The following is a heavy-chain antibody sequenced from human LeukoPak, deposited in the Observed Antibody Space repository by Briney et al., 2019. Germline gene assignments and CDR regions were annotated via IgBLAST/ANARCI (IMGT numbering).Heavy chain of an antibody. CDR1: GFTFSTCG. J-gene: IGHJ4*02. V-gene: IGHV3-30*02. Sequence: GGSLRLSCAASGFTFSTCGMHWVRQTPGKGLEWVAFIQYNGNNKFYAGSVKGRFTISRDNSQGTLFLQMNNLRTEDTALYYCAKDMTALTPWGWGQGALVTVSS. D-gene: IGHD2-21*02. CDR2: IQYNGNNK. CDR3: AKDMTALTPWG.